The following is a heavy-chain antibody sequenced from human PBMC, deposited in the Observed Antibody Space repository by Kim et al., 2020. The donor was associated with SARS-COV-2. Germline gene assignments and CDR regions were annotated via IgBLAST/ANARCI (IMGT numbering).Heavy chain of an antibody. CDR1: GYTFTSYD. CDR3: ARGKGGYSGYDWPSYYYGMDV. J-gene: IGHJ6*02. CDR2: MNPNSGNT. V-gene: IGHV1-8*01. Sequence: ASVKVSCKASGYTFTSYDINWVRQATGQGLEWMGWMNPNSGNTGYAQKFQGRVTMTRNTSISTAYMELSSLRSEDTAVYYCARGKGGYSGYDWPSYYYGMDVWGQGTTVTVSS. D-gene: IGHD5-12*01.